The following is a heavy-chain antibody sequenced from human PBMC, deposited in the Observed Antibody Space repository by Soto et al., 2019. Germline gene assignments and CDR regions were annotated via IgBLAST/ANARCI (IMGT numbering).Heavy chain of an antibody. CDR1: GYTFTSYG. J-gene: IGHJ6*01. CDR2: ISDYNGHT. CDR3: ARGQWLRPHYYYDMDV. Sequence: QVQLVQSGPEVKKPGASVRGSCTASGYTFTSYGINWVRQAPGQGLEWMGWISDYNGHTDYAQKLQGRLTLSLDTSTSTAYMELRSLRSDDTAVYYCARGQWLRPHYYYDMDVWGQGTKVTFSP. D-gene: IGHD5-12*01. V-gene: IGHV1-18*04.